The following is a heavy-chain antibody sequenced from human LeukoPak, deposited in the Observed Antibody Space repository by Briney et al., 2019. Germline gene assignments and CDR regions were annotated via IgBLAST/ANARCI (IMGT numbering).Heavy chain of an antibody. D-gene: IGHD4-17*01. CDR3: ARLDYGDYASFDY. V-gene: IGHV4-39*01. J-gene: IGHJ4*02. Sequence: PSETLSLTCTVSGGSISSSSYYWGWIRQPPGKGLEWIGSIYYSGSTYYNPSLKSRVTISVDTSKNQFSLKLSSVTAADTAVYYCARLDYGDYASFDYWGQGTLVTVSS. CDR1: GGSISSSSYY. CDR2: IYYSGST.